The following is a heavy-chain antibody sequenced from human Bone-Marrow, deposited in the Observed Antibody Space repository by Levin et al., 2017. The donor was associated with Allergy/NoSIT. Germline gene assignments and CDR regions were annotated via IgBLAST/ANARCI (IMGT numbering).Heavy chain of an antibody. D-gene: IGHD3-10*01. CDR3: ARDDHYYGSGSYYNLVVNYYYYGMDV. CDR1: GFTFSSYA. CDR2: ISYDGSNK. V-gene: IGHV3-30-3*01. J-gene: IGHJ6*02. Sequence: GGSLRLSCAASGFTFSSYAMHWVRQAPGKGLEWVAVISYDGSNKYYADSVKGRFTISRDNSKNTLYLQMNSLRAEDTAVYYCARDDHYYGSGSYYNLVVNYYYYGMDVWGQGTTVTVSS.